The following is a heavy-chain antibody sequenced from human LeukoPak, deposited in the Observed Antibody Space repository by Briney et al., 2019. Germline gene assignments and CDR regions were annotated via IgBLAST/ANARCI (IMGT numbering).Heavy chain of an antibody. CDR2: ISGSGGNT. Sequence: GGSLRLSCAASGFTFSTYAMSWVRQAPGKGLEWVSVISGSGGNTDHADSVKGRFTISRDNSKNTLYLQMNTLRAEDTAVYYCAKDRDLDYYYYYMDVWGKGTTVIVSS. J-gene: IGHJ6*03. CDR3: AKDRDLDYYYYYMDV. V-gene: IGHV3-23*01. CDR1: GFTFSTYA.